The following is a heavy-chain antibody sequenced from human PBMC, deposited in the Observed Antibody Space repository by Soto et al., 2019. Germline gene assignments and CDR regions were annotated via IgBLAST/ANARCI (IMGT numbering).Heavy chain of an antibody. J-gene: IGHJ6*02. V-gene: IGHV4-34*12. Sequence: SETLSLTCAVYGGSFSAYYWSWVRQPPGKGLEWIGEIIHSESTKYNPSLKSRVTISVDTSKSQFSLKLSSVTAADTAVYYCARQRPTDGRWEFANYYGMDVWGQGTPVTVSS. CDR3: ARQRPTDGRWEFANYYGMDV. D-gene: IGHD1-26*01. CDR2: IIHSEST. CDR1: GGSFSAYY.